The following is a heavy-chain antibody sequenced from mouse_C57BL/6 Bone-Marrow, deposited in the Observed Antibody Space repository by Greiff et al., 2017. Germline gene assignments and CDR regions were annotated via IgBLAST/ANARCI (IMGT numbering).Heavy chain of an antibody. D-gene: IGHD1-1*01. CDR1: GFTFSSYG. Sequence: DVMLVESGGDLVKPGGSLKLSCAASGFTFSSYGMSWVRQTPDKRLEWVATISSGGSYTYYPDSVKGRFTISRDNAKNTLYLQMSSLKSEDTAMYYCARRPPYGPYFDYWGQGTTLTVSS. CDR2: ISSGGSYT. V-gene: IGHV5-6*02. J-gene: IGHJ2*01. CDR3: ARRPPYGPYFDY.